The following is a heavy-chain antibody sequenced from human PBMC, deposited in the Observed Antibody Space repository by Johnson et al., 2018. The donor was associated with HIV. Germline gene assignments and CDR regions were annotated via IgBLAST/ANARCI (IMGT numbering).Heavy chain of an antibody. Sequence: QVQLVESGGGLVKPGASLRLSCAASGFSLSDYYMSWIRQAPGKGLEWVSYVSGSSSGIYYADPVKGRFTISRDNAKNSLYLQMDSLRAEDTAVYYCARVYSGSFRTTKGNDVFDIWGQGTMVTVSS. D-gene: IGHD1-26*01. CDR3: ARVYSGSFRTTKGNDVFDI. CDR2: VSGSSSGI. CDR1: GFSLSDYY. V-gene: IGHV3-11*04. J-gene: IGHJ3*02.